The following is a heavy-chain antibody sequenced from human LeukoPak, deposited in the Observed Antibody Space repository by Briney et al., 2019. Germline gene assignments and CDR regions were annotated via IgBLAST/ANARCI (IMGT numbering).Heavy chain of an antibody. CDR1: GFTFSTYW. J-gene: IGHJ4*02. CDR3: ARAVTSTEGY. V-gene: IGHV3-7*03. Sequence: GGSLRLSCAASGFTFSTYWMTWVRQAPGKGLEWVASLNQDGSEKYYVDSVKGRFTISRDNAQKSLYLEMKSLSAKDTAAYYCARAVTSTEGYWGQGTLVTVSS. CDR2: LNQDGSEK.